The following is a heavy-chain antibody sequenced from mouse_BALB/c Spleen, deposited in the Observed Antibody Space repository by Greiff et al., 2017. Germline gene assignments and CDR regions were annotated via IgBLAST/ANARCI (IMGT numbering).Heavy chain of an antibody. CDR3: ARDGGDYYGYGY. D-gene: IGHD1-2*01. CDR2: IRNKANGYTT. CDR1: GFTFTDYY. Sequence: EVKVVESGGGLVQPGGSLRLSCATSGFTFTDYYMSWVRQPPGKALEWLGFIRNKANGYTTEYSASVKGRFTISRDNSQSILYLQMNTLRAEDSATYYCARDGGDYYGYGYWGQGTTLTVSS. V-gene: IGHV7-3*02. J-gene: IGHJ2*01.